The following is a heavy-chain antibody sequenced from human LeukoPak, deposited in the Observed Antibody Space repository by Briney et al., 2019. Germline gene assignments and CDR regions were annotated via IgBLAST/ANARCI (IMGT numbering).Heavy chain of an antibody. CDR2: INHSGST. CDR1: GGSFSGYY. J-gene: IGHJ4*02. D-gene: IGHD3-10*01. V-gene: IGHV4-34*01. Sequence: SETLSLTCAVYGGSFSGYYWSWIRQPPGKGLEWIGEINHSGSTNYNPSLKSRVTISVDTSKNQFSLKLSSATAADTAVYYCAIYGSGSYSIDYWGQGTLVTVSS. CDR3: AIYGSGSYSIDY.